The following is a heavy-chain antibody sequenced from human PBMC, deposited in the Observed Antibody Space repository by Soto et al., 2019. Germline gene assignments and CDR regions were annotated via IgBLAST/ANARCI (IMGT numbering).Heavy chain of an antibody. CDR1: GYTFTSYA. J-gene: IGHJ4*02. CDR3: ARDRCSGGTCYVSYFDY. CDR2: INAGNGNT. V-gene: IGHV1-3*01. Sequence: ASVKVSCKASGYTFTSYAVHWVRQAPGQRLEWMGWINAGNGNTKYSQKFQGRVTFTRDTYASTAYMELSSLGSEDTAVYYCARDRCSGGTCYVSYFDYWGQGTLVTVSS. D-gene: IGHD2-15*01.